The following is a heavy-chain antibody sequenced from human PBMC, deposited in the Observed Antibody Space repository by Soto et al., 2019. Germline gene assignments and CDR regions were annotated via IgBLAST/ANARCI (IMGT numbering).Heavy chain of an antibody. CDR1: GFTFSSYS. D-gene: IGHD3-3*01. Sequence: KPGGSLRLSCAASGFTFSSYSMNWVRQAPGKGLEWVSSISSSSSYIYYADSVKGRFTISRDNAKSSLYLQMNSLRAEDTAVYYCAVGGSGYDLYYGMDVWGQGTTVTVSS. J-gene: IGHJ6*02. CDR3: AVGGSGYDLYYGMDV. V-gene: IGHV3-21*01. CDR2: ISSSSSYI.